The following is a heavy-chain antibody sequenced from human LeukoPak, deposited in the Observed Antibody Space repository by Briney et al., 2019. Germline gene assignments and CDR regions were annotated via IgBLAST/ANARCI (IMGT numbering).Heavy chain of an antibody. J-gene: IGHJ6*02. CDR2: VSGDGSRK. CDR1: GFTFSSYW. Sequence: PGGSLRLSCAASGFTFSSYWMHWVRQTPGKGLVWVSRVSGDGSRKTYADFVRGRFTISRDNAKNSLYLQMNSLRAEDTAVYYCARDPTIFPYYYGMDVWGQGTTVTVSS. V-gene: IGHV3-74*01. CDR3: ARDPTIFPYYYGMDV. D-gene: IGHD3-9*01.